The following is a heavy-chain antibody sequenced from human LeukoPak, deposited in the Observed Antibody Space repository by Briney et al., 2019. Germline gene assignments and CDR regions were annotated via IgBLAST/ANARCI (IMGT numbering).Heavy chain of an antibody. CDR1: GYKFTTYW. CDR3: ARHEGYCISSSGSDTFDI. Sequence: GESLKISCKGSGYKFTTYWIGWVRQMPGKGLEWMGIIYPDDSDTNYSPSFQGLVTISADKSISTAYLPCSSLKASDTALYYCARHEGYCISSSGSDTFDIWGQGTIVTVSS. CDR2: IYPDDSDT. D-gene: IGHD2-2*01. V-gene: IGHV5-51*01. J-gene: IGHJ3*02.